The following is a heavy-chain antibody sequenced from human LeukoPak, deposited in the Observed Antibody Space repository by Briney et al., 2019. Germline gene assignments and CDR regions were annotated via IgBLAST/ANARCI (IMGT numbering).Heavy chain of an antibody. CDR1: GDSISSGYY. J-gene: IGHJ5*02. Sequence: PSETLSLTCTVSGDSISSGYYWGWIRQPPGKGLEWIGSIYHSGSTYYNPSLKSRVTISVDTSRNQLSLKLSSLTAADTAVYYCARHEYSGSYYGLSWFDPWGQGTLVTVSS. CDR2: IYHSGST. V-gene: IGHV4-38-2*02. CDR3: ARHEYSGSYYGLSWFDP. D-gene: IGHD1-26*01.